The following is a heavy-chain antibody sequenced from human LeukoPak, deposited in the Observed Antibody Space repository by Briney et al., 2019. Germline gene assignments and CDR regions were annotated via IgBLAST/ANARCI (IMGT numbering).Heavy chain of an antibody. Sequence: GGSLRLSCAASGSTFSDSYMTWIRQAPGKGLEWVAFIDKSGGTTYYADSVKGRFTFSRDNAKNSLYLQMNSLRAEDTAVYYCARESGLTMVRGTFDYWGQGTLVTVSS. J-gene: IGHJ4*02. V-gene: IGHV3-11*04. D-gene: IGHD3-10*01. CDR3: ARESGLTMVRGTFDY. CDR1: GSTFSDSY. CDR2: IDKSGGTT.